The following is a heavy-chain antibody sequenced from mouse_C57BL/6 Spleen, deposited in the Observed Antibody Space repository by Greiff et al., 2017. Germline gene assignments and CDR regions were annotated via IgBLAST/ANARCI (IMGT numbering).Heavy chain of an antibody. D-gene: IGHD2-1*01. V-gene: IGHV6-3*01. CDR2: IRLKSDNYAT. CDR1: GFTFSNYW. CDR3: TLSGNYSYWYFDV. J-gene: IGHJ1*03. Sequence: EVKLVESGGGLVQPGGSMKLSCVASGFTFSNYWMNWVRQSPEKGLEWVAQIRLKSDNYATHYAESVKGRFTISRDDSKSSVYLQMNNLRAEDTGIYYCTLSGNYSYWYFDVWGTGTTVTVSS.